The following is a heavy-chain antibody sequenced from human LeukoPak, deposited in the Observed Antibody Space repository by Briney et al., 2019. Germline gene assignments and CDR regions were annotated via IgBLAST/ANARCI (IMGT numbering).Heavy chain of an antibody. CDR2: INRSGST. D-gene: IGHD5-12*01. CDR1: GGSFSGYY. Sequence: SETLSLTCAVYGGSFSGYYWSWIRQPPGKGLEWIGEINRSGSTNYNPSLKSRVTISVDTSKNQFSLRLSSVTAADTAVYYCARGLRGYDFYYYYYMDVWGKGTTVTISS. J-gene: IGHJ6*03. CDR3: ARGLRGYDFYYYYYMDV. V-gene: IGHV4-34*01.